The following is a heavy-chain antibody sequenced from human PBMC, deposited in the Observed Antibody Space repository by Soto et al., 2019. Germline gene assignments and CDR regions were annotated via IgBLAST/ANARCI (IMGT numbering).Heavy chain of an antibody. CDR3: TRDASRDSSARGWFDP. J-gene: IGHJ5*02. V-gene: IGHV3-21*01. D-gene: IGHD6-13*01. CDR2: ISSNSACI. Sequence: LRLSCAASGFTFRSFTMNWVRQAPGKGLEWVSTISSNSACIYYTDALRGRFTISRDNAKNSLHLQMNSLRAEDTAVYYCTRDASRDSSARGWFDPWGPGTLVTVSS. CDR1: GFTFRSFT.